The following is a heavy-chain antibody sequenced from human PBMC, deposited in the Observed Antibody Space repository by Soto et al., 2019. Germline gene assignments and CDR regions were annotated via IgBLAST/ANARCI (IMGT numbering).Heavy chain of an antibody. Sequence: PGGSLRLSCAASGSIFRGYGMHWVRQAPGKGLEWVAVIRYDGSNINYADSVMGRFTISRDNSKNTLYLEMNSLRAEDTAVYYYARDVSPGSSSLYLDAFDIWGQGTMVTVSS. D-gene: IGHD6-13*01. J-gene: IGHJ3*02. CDR1: GSIFRGYG. CDR3: ARDVSPGSSSLYLDAFDI. V-gene: IGHV3-33*01. CDR2: IRYDGSNI.